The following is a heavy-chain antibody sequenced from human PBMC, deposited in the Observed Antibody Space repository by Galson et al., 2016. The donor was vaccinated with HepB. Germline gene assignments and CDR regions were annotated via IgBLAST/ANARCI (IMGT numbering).Heavy chain of an antibody. D-gene: IGHD3-22*01. CDR2: IIPIFGTA. V-gene: IGHV1-69*06. Sequence: SVKVSCKASGGTFSSYAISWVRQAPGQGLEWMGGIIPIFGTANYAQKFQGRVTITADKSTSTAYMELSSLRSEDTAVYYCARVGLFPNDAFDIWGQGTKVIVSS. J-gene: IGHJ3*02. CDR3: ARVGLFPNDAFDI. CDR1: GGTFSSYA.